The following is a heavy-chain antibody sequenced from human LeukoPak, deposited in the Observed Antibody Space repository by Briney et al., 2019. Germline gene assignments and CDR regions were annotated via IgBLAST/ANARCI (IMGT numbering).Heavy chain of an antibody. D-gene: IGHD4-17*01. CDR2: ISGSGGST. CDR1: GFTFSNAW. Sequence: GGSLRLSCAASGFTFSNAWMIWVRQAPGKGLQCVSTISGSGGSTYYADSVKGRFTISRDNSKNTLYLQMNSLRAEDTAVYYCAKLYGDYGRGWGQGTLVTVSS. V-gene: IGHV3-23*01. CDR3: AKLYGDYGRG. J-gene: IGHJ4*02.